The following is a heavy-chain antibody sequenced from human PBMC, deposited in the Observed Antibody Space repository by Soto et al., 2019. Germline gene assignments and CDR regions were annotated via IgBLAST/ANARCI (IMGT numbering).Heavy chain of an antibody. CDR1: GFTFSSYA. V-gene: IGHV3-23*01. D-gene: IGHD2-8*01. J-gene: IGHJ5*02. Sequence: EVQLLESGGGLVQPGGSLRLSCAASGFTFSSYAMSWVRQAPGKGLEWVSAISGSGGSTYYADSVKGRFTISRDNSKNTLYLQMNSLRAEDTAVYYCAKGGYYTIGVGRNWFAPWGQGTLVTVSS. CDR3: AKGGYYTIGVGRNWFAP. CDR2: ISGSGGST.